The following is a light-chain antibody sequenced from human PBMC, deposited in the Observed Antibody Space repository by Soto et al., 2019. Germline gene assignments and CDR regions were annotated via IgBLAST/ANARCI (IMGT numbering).Light chain of an antibody. CDR3: HQYGSATPWT. Sequence: LLRHPPDTPSVSQGEGAPPFCSVTPSLRSDLAWYQQRSGQAPSLLMYGASTRATGIPDRFSGSGSGADFTLSISRREHEDFAVYYCHQYGSATPWTFGQGTKVDI. CDR1: PSLRSD. J-gene: IGKJ1*01. CDR2: GAS. V-gene: IGKV3-20*01.